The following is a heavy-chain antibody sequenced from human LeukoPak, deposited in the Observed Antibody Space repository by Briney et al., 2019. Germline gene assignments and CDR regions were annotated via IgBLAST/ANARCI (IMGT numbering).Heavy chain of an antibody. J-gene: IGHJ3*02. Sequence: GGSLRLSCAASGIAVSDNYMGWVRQAPGKGLEWVSGISWNSGSIGYADSVKGRFTISRDNAKNSLYLQMNSLRAEDMALYYCAKDMAPGLWADSAFDIWGQGTMVTVSS. CDR2: ISWNSGSI. D-gene: IGHD2-21*02. CDR3: AKDMAPGLWADSAFDI. V-gene: IGHV3-9*03. CDR1: GIAVSDNY.